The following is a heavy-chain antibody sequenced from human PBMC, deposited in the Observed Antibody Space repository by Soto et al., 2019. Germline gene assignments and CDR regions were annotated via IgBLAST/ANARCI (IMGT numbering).Heavy chain of an antibody. D-gene: IGHD3-9*01. J-gene: IGHJ6*02. CDR3: ARGPLVPMSEDILTGYQPYYYYYGMDV. V-gene: IGHV1-69*13. CDR1: GGTFSSYA. Sequence: GASVKVSCKASGGTFSSYAISWVRQAPGQGLEWMGGIIPIFGTANYAQKFQGRVTITADESTSTAYMELSSLRSEDTAVYYCARGPLVPMSEDILTGYQPYYYYYGMDVWGQGTTVTVSS. CDR2: IIPIFGTA.